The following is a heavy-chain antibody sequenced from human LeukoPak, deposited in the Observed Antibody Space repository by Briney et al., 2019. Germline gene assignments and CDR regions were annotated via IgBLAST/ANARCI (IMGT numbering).Heavy chain of an antibody. CDR3: ASLPYCSGGSCYHYYYYYMDV. J-gene: IGHJ6*03. D-gene: IGHD2-15*01. V-gene: IGHV3-11*04. CDR1: GFTFSDYY. CDR2: ISSSGSTI. Sequence: PGGSLRLSCAASGFTFSDYYMSWIRRAPGKGLEWVSYISSSGSTIYYADSVKGRFTISRDNAKNSLYLQMNSLRAEDTAVYYCASLPYCSGGSCYHYYYYYMDVWGKGTTVTVSS.